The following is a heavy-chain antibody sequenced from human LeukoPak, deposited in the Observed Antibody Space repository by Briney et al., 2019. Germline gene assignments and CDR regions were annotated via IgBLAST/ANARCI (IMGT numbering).Heavy chain of an antibody. D-gene: IGHD3-10*01. Sequence: GGSLRLSCAASGFTFTTYSMDWVRQAPGKGLEWVSSITSTSSSVHYADSVKGRFTIPRDNAKNSLYLQMNSLKAADTAVYYCARGIPTYYYGSGSDFEDYWGQGTLVTVSS. V-gene: IGHV3-21*01. CDR2: ITSTSSSV. J-gene: IGHJ4*02. CDR1: GFTFTTYS. CDR3: ARGIPTYYYGSGSDFEDY.